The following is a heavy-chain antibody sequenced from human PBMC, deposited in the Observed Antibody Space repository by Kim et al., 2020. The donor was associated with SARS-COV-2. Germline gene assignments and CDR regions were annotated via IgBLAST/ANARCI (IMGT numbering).Heavy chain of an antibody. CDR1: GYTFTSYA. CDR2: INAGNGYT. V-gene: IGHV1-3*01. J-gene: IGHJ4*02. CDR3: ARGADESPYYFAY. Sequence: ASVKVSCKASGYTFTSYAIHWVRQAPGQRLEWMGWINAGNGYTKYSQKFQGRVTLTRETSASTVNMELSSLRSEDTAVYYCARGADESPYYFAYWGQGTLVTVSS.